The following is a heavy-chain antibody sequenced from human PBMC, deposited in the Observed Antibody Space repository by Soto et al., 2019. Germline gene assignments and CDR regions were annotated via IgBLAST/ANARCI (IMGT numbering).Heavy chain of an antibody. V-gene: IGHV3-21*01. CDR2: ISSSSSYI. CDR3: ARDLPYCSGGSCYVDE. Sequence: PGGSLRLSCAASGFTFSSYSMNWVRQAPGKGLEWVSSISSSSSYIYYADSVKGRFTISRDNAKNSLYLQMNSLRAEDTAVYYCARDLPYCSGGSCYVDEWGQGTLVTVSS. D-gene: IGHD2-15*01. CDR1: GFTFSSYS. J-gene: IGHJ4*02.